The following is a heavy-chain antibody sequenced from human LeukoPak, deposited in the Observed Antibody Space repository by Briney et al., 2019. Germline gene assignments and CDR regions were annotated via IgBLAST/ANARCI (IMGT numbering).Heavy chain of an antibody. CDR1: GFTFNNYA. D-gene: IGHD2-21*01. CDR3: ARDAVAFAIIWYFDL. CDR2: ISGSGGPT. V-gene: IGHV3-23*01. Sequence: SGGSLRLSCAASGFTFNNYAMGWVRQAQGKGLEWVSSISGSGGPTYYADSVKGRFTISRDNSKSTLYLQMNSLRVEDTAVHYCARDAVAFAIIWYFDLWGRGTPVSVSS. J-gene: IGHJ2*01.